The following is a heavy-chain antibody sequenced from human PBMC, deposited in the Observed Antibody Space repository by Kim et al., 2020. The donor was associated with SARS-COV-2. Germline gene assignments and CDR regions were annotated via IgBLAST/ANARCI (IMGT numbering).Heavy chain of an antibody. D-gene: IGHD6-13*01. CDR2: IYHSGST. V-gene: IGHV4-4*02. J-gene: IGHJ6*02. CDR1: GGSISSSNW. CDR3: ASPLGNIAGGGMDV. Sequence: SETLSLTCAVSGGSISSSNWWSWVRQPPGKGLEWIGVIYHSGSTNYNPSLKSRVTISVDKSKNQLSLQLSAVTAADTAVYYCASPLGNIAGGGMDVWGQGTTVTVSS.